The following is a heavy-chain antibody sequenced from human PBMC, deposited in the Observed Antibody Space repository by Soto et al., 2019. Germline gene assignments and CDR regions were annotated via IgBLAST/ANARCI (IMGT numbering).Heavy chain of an antibody. CDR3: ARPYEGGYSSNHHYYYALDV. V-gene: IGHV1-69*01. D-gene: IGHD3-22*01. Sequence: QVQLVQSGAEVQKPGSSVKVSCKLSGGTFSRYSISWVRQAPGQGLEWMGGIVPIFGTRNYAQKFQDRVTITTDESATTAHMELSNLRSEDTAVYYCARPYEGGYSSNHHYYYALDVWGQGTAVTVSS. J-gene: IGHJ6*02. CDR1: GGTFSRYS. CDR2: IVPIFGTR.